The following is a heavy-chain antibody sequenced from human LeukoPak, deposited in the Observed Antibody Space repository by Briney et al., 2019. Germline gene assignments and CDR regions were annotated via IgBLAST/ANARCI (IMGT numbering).Heavy chain of an antibody. D-gene: IGHD5-12*01. CDR2: ISAYNGNT. CDR3: ARDLSYKWLRLGGV. Sequence: GASVTVSCKASGYTFTSYGISWVRQAPGQGLEWMGWISAYNGNTNYAQKLQGRVTMTTDTSTSTAYMELRSLRSDDTAVYYCARDLSYKWLRLGGVWGQGTLVTVSS. CDR1: GYTFTSYG. J-gene: IGHJ4*02. V-gene: IGHV1-18*01.